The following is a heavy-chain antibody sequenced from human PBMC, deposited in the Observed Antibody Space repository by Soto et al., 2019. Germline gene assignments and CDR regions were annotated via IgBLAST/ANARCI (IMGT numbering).Heavy chain of an antibody. Sequence: GASVKVSCKASGYTFTSYAMHWVRQAPGQRLEWMGWINAGNGNTKYSQKFQGRVTITRDTSASTAYMELSSLRSEATAVYYCAREPYEQYYYYGMDVWGQGTTVTVSS. CDR1: GYTFTSYA. D-gene: IGHD3-22*01. V-gene: IGHV1-3*01. CDR2: INAGNGNT. J-gene: IGHJ6*02. CDR3: AREPYEQYYYYGMDV.